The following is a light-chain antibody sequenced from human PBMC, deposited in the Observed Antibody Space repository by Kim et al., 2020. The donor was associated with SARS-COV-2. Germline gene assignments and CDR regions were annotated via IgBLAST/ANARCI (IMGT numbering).Light chain of an antibody. V-gene: IGLV1-40*01. J-gene: IGLJ1*01. CDR2: GNS. Sequence: RVTISCTGSSSNIGAVYYVHWSQQLPGTAPKLLIYGNSNRPSGVPDRFSGSKSGTSASLAITGLQAEDEAEYYCQSYDSSLSGYVFGTGTKVTVL. CDR1: SSNIGAVYY. CDR3: QSYDSSLSGYV.